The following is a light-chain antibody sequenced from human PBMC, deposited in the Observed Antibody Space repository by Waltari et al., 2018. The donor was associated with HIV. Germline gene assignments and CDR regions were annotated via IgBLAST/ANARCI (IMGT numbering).Light chain of an antibody. V-gene: IGKV3D-20*02. Sequence: EIVLTQSPATLSLSPGERATLSCGASQSVSSNFLAWYQQKPGLAPRLLIYDVSSRATGIPARFSGSGSGTDFTLTISSLEPEDFAVYYCQQRSNWPPGVYTFGQGTKLEIK. CDR2: DVS. J-gene: IGKJ2*01. CDR3: QQRSNWPPGVYT. CDR1: QSVSSNF.